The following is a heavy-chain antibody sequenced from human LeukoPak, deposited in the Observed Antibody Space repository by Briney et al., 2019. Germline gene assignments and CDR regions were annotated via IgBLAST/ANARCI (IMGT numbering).Heavy chain of an antibody. D-gene: IGHD3-22*01. CDR2: ISGSGGST. V-gene: IGHV3-23*01. CDR1: GIIFSDYY. CDR3: AKGRYYDSSGYYYYVY. Sequence: GGSLRLSCAVSGIIFSDYYMSWIRQAPGKGLEWVSAISGSGGSTYYADSVKGRFTISRDNSKNTLYLQMNSLRAEDTAVYYCAKGRYYDSSGYYYYVYWGQGTLVTVSS. J-gene: IGHJ4*02.